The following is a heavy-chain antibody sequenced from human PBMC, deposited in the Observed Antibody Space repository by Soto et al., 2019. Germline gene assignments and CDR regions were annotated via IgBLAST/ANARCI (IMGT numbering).Heavy chain of an antibody. CDR3: AGEDYGDG. V-gene: IGHV1-69*08. D-gene: IGHD4-17*01. CDR1: GGTFSSYT. Sequence: QVQLVQSGAEVKKPGSSVKVSCKASGGTFSSYTISWVRQAPGQGLEWMGRIIPILGIANYAQKFQGRVTITADKSTSQTYLELSSLRSEDTAVYYCAGEDYGDGWGPGTLVTVSS. J-gene: IGHJ4*02. CDR2: IIPILGIA.